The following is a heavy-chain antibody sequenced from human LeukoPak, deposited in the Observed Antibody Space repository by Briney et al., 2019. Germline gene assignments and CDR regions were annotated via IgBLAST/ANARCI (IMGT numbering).Heavy chain of an antibody. CDR3: AIQTYYYDSSGWVSPHFDY. J-gene: IGHJ4*02. CDR2: INLNTGGT. Sequence: ASVKVSCKASGYTFSDYYIHWVRQAPGQGPEWMGWINLNTGGTNYAQKFDGRFSMTRDTSINTAFMELSGLTFDDTAVYYCAIQTYYYDSSGWVSPHFDYWGQGTLVTVSS. CDR1: GYTFSDYY. D-gene: IGHD3-22*01. V-gene: IGHV1-2*02.